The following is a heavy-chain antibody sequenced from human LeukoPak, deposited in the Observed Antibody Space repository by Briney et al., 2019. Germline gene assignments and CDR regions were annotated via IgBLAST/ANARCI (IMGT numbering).Heavy chain of an antibody. D-gene: IGHD3-10*01. V-gene: IGHV1-46*01. Sequence: GASVKVSCKASGYTFTRYYMHWVRQAPGQGLEWMGIINPSGGSTSYAQKFQGRVTMTRDTSTSTVYMELSSLRSEDTAVYYCARVTYGSGSPRGPLDIWGQGTMVTVSS. J-gene: IGHJ3*02. CDR3: ARVTYGSGSPRGPLDI. CDR2: INPSGGST. CDR1: GYTFTRYY.